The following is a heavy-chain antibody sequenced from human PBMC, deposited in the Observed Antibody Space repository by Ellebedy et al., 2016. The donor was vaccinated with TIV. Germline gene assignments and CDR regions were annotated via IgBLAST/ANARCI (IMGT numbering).Heavy chain of an antibody. CDR3: ARDDFGGDHYYYYYGLDV. V-gene: IGHV3-7*01. CDR1: GFTFTNYW. CDR2: IKQVGSAK. J-gene: IGHJ6*02. Sequence: GESLKISCAASGFTFTNYWMTWVRQAPGKGLEWVANIKQVGSAKYYVDSVKGRFTISRDNANNSVFLQVNSLRAEDTAVYYCARDDFGGDHYYYYYGLDVWGQGTTVIVSS. D-gene: IGHD4-23*01.